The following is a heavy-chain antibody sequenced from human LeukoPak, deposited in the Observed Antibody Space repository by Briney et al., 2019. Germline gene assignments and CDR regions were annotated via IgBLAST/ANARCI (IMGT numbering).Heavy chain of an antibody. D-gene: IGHD2-21*02. J-gene: IGHJ4*02. CDR3: ALGTQVMTAPFDY. Sequence: SETLSLTCTVSGGSISSSSYYWGWIRQPPGTGLEWIGSIYYSGSTYYNPSLKSRVTISVDTSKNQFSLKLSSVTAADTAVYYCALGTQVMTAPFDYWGQGTLVTVSS. CDR1: GGSISSSSYY. CDR2: IYYSGST. V-gene: IGHV4-39*01.